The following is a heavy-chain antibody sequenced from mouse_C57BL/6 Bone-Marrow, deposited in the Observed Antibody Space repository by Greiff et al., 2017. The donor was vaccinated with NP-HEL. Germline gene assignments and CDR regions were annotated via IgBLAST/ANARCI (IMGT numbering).Heavy chain of an antibody. CDR1: GYTFTDYY. CDR3: ATCSSISYYFDY. Sequence: EVQLQQSGPELVKPGASVKISCKASGYTFTDYYMNWVKQSHGKSLEWIGDINPNNGGTSYNQKFKGKATLTVDKSSSTAYMELRSLTSEDSAVYYCATCSSISYYFDYWGQGTTLTVSS. D-gene: IGHD2-10*02. V-gene: IGHV1-26*01. J-gene: IGHJ2*01. CDR2: INPNNGGT.